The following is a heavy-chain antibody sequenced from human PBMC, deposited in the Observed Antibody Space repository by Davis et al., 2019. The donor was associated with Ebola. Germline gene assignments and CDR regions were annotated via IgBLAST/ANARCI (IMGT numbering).Heavy chain of an antibody. D-gene: IGHD4-17*01. J-gene: IGHJ1*01. CDR2: INAGNGNT. CDR1: GYTFTSYA. V-gene: IGHV1-3*01. Sequence: ASVKVSCKASGYTFTSYAMHWVRQAPGQRLEWMGWINAGNGNTKYSQKFQGRVTITRDTSTSTVYMELSSLRSEDTAVYYCAREYGDYGAEYFQHWGQGTLVTVSS. CDR3: AREYGDYGAEYFQH.